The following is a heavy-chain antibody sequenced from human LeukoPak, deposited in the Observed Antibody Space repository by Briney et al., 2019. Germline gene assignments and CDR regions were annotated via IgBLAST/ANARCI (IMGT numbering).Heavy chain of an antibody. Sequence: GGSLRLSCAASGFSFSDFGMNWVRQAPGEGLEWVSSISAHSRYIYYADSVKGRFTISRDNAQTSLYLEMNSLRGEDSAVYYCARQYYDFWSSFYTADYYFDYWGRGTLVTVSS. CDR1: GFSFSDFG. D-gene: IGHD3-3*01. CDR2: ISAHSRYI. J-gene: IGHJ4*02. CDR3: ARQYYDFWSSFYTADYYFDY. V-gene: IGHV3-21*01.